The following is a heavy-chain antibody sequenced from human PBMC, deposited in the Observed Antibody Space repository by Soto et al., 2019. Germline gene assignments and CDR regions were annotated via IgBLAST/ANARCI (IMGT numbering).Heavy chain of an antibody. V-gene: IGHV1-69*02. Sequence: SVKVSCKASGGTFSSYTISWVRQAPGQGLEWMGRIIPILGIANYAQKFQGRVTITADKSTSTAYMELSSLRSEDTAVYYCARAPSCSSTSCRGASFDPWGQGTLVTVSS. J-gene: IGHJ5*02. CDR3: ARAPSCSSTSCRGASFDP. D-gene: IGHD2-2*01. CDR1: GGTFSSYT. CDR2: IIPILGIA.